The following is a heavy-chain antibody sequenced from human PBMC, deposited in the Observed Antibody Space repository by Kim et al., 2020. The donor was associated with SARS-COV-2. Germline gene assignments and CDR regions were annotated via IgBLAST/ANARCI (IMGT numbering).Heavy chain of an antibody. CDR2: ISSSSSYI. CDR1: GFTFSSYS. J-gene: IGHJ4*02. CDR3: ARVRAQHDYDFWSGCLLDYFDY. V-gene: IGHV3-21*01. Sequence: GGSLRLSCAASGFTFSSYSMNSVRQAPGKGLEWVSSISSSSSYIYYADSVKGRFTISRDNAKNSLYLQMNSLRAEDTAVYYCARVRAQHDYDFWSGCLLDYFDYWGQGTLVTVSS. D-gene: IGHD3-3*01.